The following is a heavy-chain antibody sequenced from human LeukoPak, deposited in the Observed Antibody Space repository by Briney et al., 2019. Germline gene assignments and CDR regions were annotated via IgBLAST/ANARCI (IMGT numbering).Heavy chain of an antibody. CDR2: IGHDGIMT. D-gene: IGHD3-22*01. J-gene: IGHJ4*02. V-gene: IGHV3-33*01. CDR3: ARDLTSGYHDY. Sequence: GRSLRLSCAASGFTFSVYGMHWVRQAPGKGLEWVAVIGHDGIMTHYADSVKGRFTFSRDNSKSTLYLQMNSLRAEDTAVYYCARDLTSGYHDYWGQGTLVGVSS. CDR1: GFTFSVYG.